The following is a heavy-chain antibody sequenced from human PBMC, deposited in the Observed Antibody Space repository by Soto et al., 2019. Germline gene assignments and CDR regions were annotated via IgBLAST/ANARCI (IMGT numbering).Heavy chain of an antibody. Sequence: EVQVVESGGGLVQPGGSLRLSCAASGFSFSFYEMSWVRQAPGKGREWVSYISTSGSTIHYADSVKGRFTISRDNARNSLYLQMNSLRAEDTAVYYCARDGYVAPYYYYGMDVWGQGTTVTVSS. CDR1: GFSFSFYE. CDR2: ISTSGSTI. CDR3: ARDGYVAPYYYYGMDV. D-gene: IGHD5-12*01. V-gene: IGHV3-48*03. J-gene: IGHJ6*02.